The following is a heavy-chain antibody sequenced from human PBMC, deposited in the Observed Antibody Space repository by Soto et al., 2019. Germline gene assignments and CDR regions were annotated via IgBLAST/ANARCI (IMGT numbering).Heavy chain of an antibody. CDR2: IYSSGST. CDR3: ARSLASAGYTYGNFDS. V-gene: IGHV4-59*01. CDR1: GDSIIGYY. Sequence: SETLSLTCTVSGDSIIGYYWSWIRQSPGKGLEWIGCIYSSGSTNYNPSLKSRVTLSVDTSKNQFSLKLPSMTAADTAMYYCARSLASAGYTYGNFDSSGQGTLVTVYS. D-gene: IGHD5-18*01. J-gene: IGHJ4*02.